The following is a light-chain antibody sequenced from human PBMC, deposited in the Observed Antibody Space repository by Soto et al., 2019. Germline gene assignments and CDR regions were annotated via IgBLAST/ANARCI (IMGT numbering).Light chain of an antibody. Sequence: PGERAPLSCRASQSVSSSYLACYQQKPGQAPRLLIYGASSRATGIPDRFSGSGSGTDFTLTITRLEPEDFAVYSCQQYGRSPRTFGQGTKVDIK. CDR3: QQYGRSPRT. CDR1: QSVSSSY. J-gene: IGKJ1*01. V-gene: IGKV3-20*01. CDR2: GAS.